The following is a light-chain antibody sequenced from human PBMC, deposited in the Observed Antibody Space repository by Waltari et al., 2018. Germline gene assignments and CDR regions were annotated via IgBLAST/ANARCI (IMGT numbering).Light chain of an antibody. Sequence: QPVLTQPPSSSASPGDSARLTCTLPSDINVGDFIIYWYQQKPGRPPRFLLYYKSDSEKAQGSGVPSRFSGSKDASANAGILLISGLQSEDEADYYCMFWPNNVWVFGGVTKLTVL. J-gene: IGLJ3*02. CDR2: YKSDSEK. V-gene: IGLV5-37*01. CDR3: MFWPNNVWV. CDR1: SDINVGDFI.